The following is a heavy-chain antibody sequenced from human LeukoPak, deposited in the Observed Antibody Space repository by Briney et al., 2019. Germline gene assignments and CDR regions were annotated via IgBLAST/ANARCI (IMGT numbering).Heavy chain of an antibody. CDR2: INNVRSHI. CDR3: ARGVPAVKYYYYHYMDV. J-gene: IGHJ6*03. V-gene: IGHV3-21*06. Sequence: GGSLRLSCAASGFTFSTSAMNWVRQAPGKGLEWVSSINNVRSHIYYADSVRGRFTISRDNANNVLYLQMNSLRAEDTAVYYCARGVPAVKYYYYHYMDVWGKGTSVTVSS. D-gene: IGHD2-2*01. CDR1: GFTFSTSA.